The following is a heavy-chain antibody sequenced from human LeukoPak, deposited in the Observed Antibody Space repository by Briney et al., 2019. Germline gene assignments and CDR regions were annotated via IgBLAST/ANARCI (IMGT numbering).Heavy chain of an antibody. V-gene: IGHV3-48*01. CDR1: GFTFSSYA. Sequence: GGSLRLSCAASGFTFSSYAMTWVRQAPGKGLEWVAYISGTSGSIYYADSVKGRFSIARDNAKNSLYLQMNSLRAEDTAVYYCARDEPGGRATTNDYWGQGTLVTVSS. J-gene: IGHJ4*02. CDR3: ARDEPGGRATTNDY. CDR2: ISGTSGSI. D-gene: IGHD1-26*01.